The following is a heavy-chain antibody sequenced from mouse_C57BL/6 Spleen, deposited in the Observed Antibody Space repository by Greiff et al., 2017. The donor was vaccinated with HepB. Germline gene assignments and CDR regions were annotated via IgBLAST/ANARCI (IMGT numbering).Heavy chain of an antibody. Sequence: VQLQQSGPELVKPGASVKISCKASGYTFTDYYMNWVKQSHGKSLEWIGDINPNNGGTSYNQKFKGKATLTVDKSSSTAYMELRSLTSEDSAVYYCARSHLLLDYWGQGTTLTVSS. CDR1: GYTFTDYY. J-gene: IGHJ2*01. CDR3: ARSHLLLDY. CDR2: INPNNGGT. D-gene: IGHD1-1*01. V-gene: IGHV1-26*01.